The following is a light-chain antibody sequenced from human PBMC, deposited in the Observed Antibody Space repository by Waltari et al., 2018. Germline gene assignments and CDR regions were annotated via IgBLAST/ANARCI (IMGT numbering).Light chain of an antibody. CDR1: SSDVWSYKF. J-gene: IGLJ1*01. V-gene: IGLV2-23*02. Sequence: QSALTQPASVSGSPGQSIPISCTGTSSDVWSYKFVSWYQHHPGKAPKLMIYEVSKWPSGVSKRFSGSKSGNTASLTISGLQAEDEADYYCCSYAGSTTFPYVFGTGTKVTVL. CDR3: CSYAGSTTFPYV. CDR2: EVS.